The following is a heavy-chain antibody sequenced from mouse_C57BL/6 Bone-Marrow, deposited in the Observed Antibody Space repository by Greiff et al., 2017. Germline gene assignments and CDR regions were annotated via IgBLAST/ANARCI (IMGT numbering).Heavy chain of an antibody. CDR2: IDPSDSET. J-gene: IGHJ4*01. CDR3: ASYYYGSVAMGY. V-gene: IGHV1-52*01. CDR1: GYTFTSYW. D-gene: IGHD1-1*01. Sequence: QVQLQQPGAELVRPGSSVKLSCKASGYTFTSYWMHWVKQRPIQGLEWIGNIDPSDSETHYNQKFKDKATLTVDKSSSTAYMQLSSLTSEDSAVYYCASYYYGSVAMGYWGQGTSVTVSS.